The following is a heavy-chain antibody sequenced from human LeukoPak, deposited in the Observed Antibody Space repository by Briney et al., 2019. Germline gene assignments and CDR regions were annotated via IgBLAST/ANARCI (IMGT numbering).Heavy chain of an antibody. CDR3: ARGGYGYGKFDY. V-gene: IGHV4-30-2*01. CDR2: IYHSGST. Sequence: TSETLSLTCAVSGGSISSGGYSWSWIRQPPGKGLEWIGYIYHSGSTYYNPSLKSRVTISVDTSKNQFSLKLSSVTAADTAVYYCARGGYGYGKFDYWGQGTLVTVSS. CDR1: GGSISSGGYS. D-gene: IGHD5-18*01. J-gene: IGHJ4*02.